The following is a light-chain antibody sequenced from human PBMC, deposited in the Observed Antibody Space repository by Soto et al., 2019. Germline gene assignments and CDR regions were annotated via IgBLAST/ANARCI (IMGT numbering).Light chain of an antibody. J-gene: IGKJ5*01. Sequence: EVVLTQSPATLSPGERATLSRRASQSVGSYLAWYQQKPGQAPRLLIYDASNRATGIPARFSGSGSGTDFTLAISSLEPEDFAVYYCQQRSSWLRTFGQGTRLEIK. CDR2: DAS. CDR3: QQRSSWLRT. V-gene: IGKV3-11*01. CDR1: QSVGSY.